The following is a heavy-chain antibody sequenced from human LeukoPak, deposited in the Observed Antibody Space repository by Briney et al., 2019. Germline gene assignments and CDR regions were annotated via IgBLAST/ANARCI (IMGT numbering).Heavy chain of an antibody. CDR3: GGSPYYYYGMDV. V-gene: IGHV4-59*08. J-gene: IGHJ6*02. CDR2: IYYSGST. CDR1: GGSISSYY. Sequence: ETLSLTCTVSGGSISSYYWSWIRQPPGKGLEWIGYIYYSGSTNYNPSLKSRVTISVDTSKNQISLNLSSVTAADTAVYYCGGSPYYYYGMDVWGQGTSVTVSS.